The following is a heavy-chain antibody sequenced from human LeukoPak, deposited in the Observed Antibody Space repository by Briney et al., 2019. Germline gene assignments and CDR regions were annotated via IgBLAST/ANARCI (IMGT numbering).Heavy chain of an antibody. V-gene: IGHV3-30*18. CDR3: AKRSGQYGMDV. Sequence: GGSLRLSCAASGFTFSGYGMHWVRQAPGKGLEWVALASNDGSNKYYADSVKGRFTISRDNSQNTLYLQMNSLRAEDTAVYYCAKRSGQYGMDVWGQGTTVTV. D-gene: IGHD1-26*01. CDR2: ASNDGSNK. J-gene: IGHJ6*02. CDR1: GFTFSGYG.